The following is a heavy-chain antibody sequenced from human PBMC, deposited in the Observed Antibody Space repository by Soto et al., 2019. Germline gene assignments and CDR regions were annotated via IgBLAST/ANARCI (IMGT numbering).Heavy chain of an antibody. Sequence: EVQLVESGGGLVQPGGSLRLSCAASGFTFSTYWMHWVRQLPGKGLVWVSRTNNDGSYTAYADSVKGRFTSSRDNAQSTLYLQMNSLSAEDTAVYYCARGPVIGTTDYGLDVWGQGTKVSVSS. CDR1: GFTFSTYW. CDR3: ARGPVIGTTDYGLDV. CDR2: TNNDGSYT. D-gene: IGHD2-21*01. J-gene: IGHJ6*02. V-gene: IGHV3-74*01.